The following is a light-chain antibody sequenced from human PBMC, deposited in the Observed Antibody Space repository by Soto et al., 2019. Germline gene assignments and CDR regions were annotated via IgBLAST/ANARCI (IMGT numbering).Light chain of an antibody. V-gene: IGLV1-44*01. CDR1: SSNIGSNT. J-gene: IGLJ1*01. CDR2: SNN. CDR3: ASWDDSLNGYV. Sequence: QSVLTQPPSASGTPGQRVTISCSGSSSNIGSNTVNWYQQLPGTAPKLLIYSNNQRPSAVPDRFSGAKSGTSASLAISGLHSDDEDDYYCASWDDSLNGYVFGTGTKLTVL.